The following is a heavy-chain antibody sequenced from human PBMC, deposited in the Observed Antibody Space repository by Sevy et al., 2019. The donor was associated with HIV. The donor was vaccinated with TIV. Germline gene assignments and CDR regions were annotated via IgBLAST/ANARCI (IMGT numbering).Heavy chain of an antibody. Sequence: GESLKISCKGSEYNFTNYWIGWVRQMPGKGLEWMGIIYPGDSGTRYSPSFQDQVTISADKSISTAYLQWSSLKASDTAMYYCARISSSPRAYYYYFGMDVWGQGTTVTASS. D-gene: IGHD6-6*01. V-gene: IGHV5-51*01. CDR1: EYNFTNYW. CDR3: ARISSSPRAYYYYFGMDV. J-gene: IGHJ6*02. CDR2: IYPGDSGT.